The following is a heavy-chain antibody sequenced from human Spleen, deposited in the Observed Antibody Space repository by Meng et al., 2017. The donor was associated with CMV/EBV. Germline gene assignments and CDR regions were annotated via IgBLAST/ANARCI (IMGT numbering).Heavy chain of an antibody. V-gene: IGHV1-69*16. Sequence: SVKVSCKASGGTFSSYTISWVRQAPGQGLEWVGGTIPILGIPKYAQKFQGRVTITTDESTSTAYMELSSLRSEDTAVYYCARVDVGYYDILTGYYPIDYWGQGTLVTVSS. CDR2: TIPILGIP. D-gene: IGHD3-9*01. J-gene: IGHJ4*02. CDR3: ARVDVGYYDILTGYYPIDY. CDR1: GGTFSSYT.